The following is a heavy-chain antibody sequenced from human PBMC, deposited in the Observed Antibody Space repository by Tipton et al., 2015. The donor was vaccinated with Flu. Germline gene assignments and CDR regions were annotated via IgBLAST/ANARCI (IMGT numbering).Heavy chain of an antibody. CDR2: IYYNGNT. CDR1: GGSISSYY. J-gene: IGHJ4*02. V-gene: IGHV4-59*01. D-gene: IGHD1-26*01. CDR3: ARYGSYFEY. Sequence: TLSLTCTVSGGSISSYYWSWIQQPPGKGLEWIGYIYYNGNTNYNPSLKSRVTISVDTSKNQFSLKVSSVTAADTAVYYCARYGSYFEYWGQGTLVTVSS.